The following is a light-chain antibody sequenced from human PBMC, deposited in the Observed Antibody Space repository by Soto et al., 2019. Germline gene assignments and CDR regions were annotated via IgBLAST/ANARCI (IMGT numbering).Light chain of an antibody. CDR2: AAS. CDR3: QQSYSTPK. CDR1: QSINNW. J-gene: IGKJ1*01. V-gene: IGKV1-39*01. Sequence: DIQMTQSPSTLSASVGDRVTITCRASQSINNWLAWYQQKPGKAPKLLIYAASSLQSGVPSRFSGSGYGTDFTLTISSLQPEDFATYYCQQSYSTPKFGQGTKVDIK.